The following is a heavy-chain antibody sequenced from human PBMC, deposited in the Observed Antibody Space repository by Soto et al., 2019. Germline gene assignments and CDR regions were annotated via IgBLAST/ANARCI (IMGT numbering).Heavy chain of an antibody. D-gene: IGHD4-17*01. CDR1: GGSISSSYYY. CDR3: AGLYGDYISY. Sequence: ASETLSLTCTVSGGSISSSYYYWGWIRQPPGKGLEWIGSIYYSGSTYYNPSLKSRVTISVDTSKNQFSLKLSSVTAADTAVYYCAGLYGDYISYWGQGTLVTVS. J-gene: IGHJ4*02. CDR2: IYYSGST. V-gene: IGHV4-39*01.